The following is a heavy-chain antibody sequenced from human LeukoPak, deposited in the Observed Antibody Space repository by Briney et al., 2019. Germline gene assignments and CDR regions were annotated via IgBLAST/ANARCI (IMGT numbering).Heavy chain of an antibody. Sequence: GSLRLSFAASGFTFSSYAMHWVRQAPGKGLEWGAVISYDGSNKYYAASVKGRFTISRDNSKNTLYLQMNSLRAEDTAVYYCARDPLYCGGDCYSNWFDPWGQGTLVTVSS. V-gene: IGHV3-30-3*01. CDR3: ARDPLYCGGDCYSNWFDP. CDR1: GFTFSSYA. D-gene: IGHD2-21*02. J-gene: IGHJ5*02. CDR2: ISYDGSNK.